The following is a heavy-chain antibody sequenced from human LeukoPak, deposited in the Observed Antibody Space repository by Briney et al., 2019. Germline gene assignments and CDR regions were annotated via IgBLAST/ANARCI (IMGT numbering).Heavy chain of an antibody. CDR3: AKDRPASLGAY. CDR1: GFTFSNSA. V-gene: IGHV3-23*01. Sequence: GGSLRLSCAASGFTFSNSAMSWVRQAPGKGLEWVSGISGSGGNTYYAESVKGRFTISRDNSKNTLYLQMNSLRAEDTAVYYCAKDRPASLGAYCRQGTQVTVSS. CDR2: ISGSGGNT. D-gene: IGHD6-6*01. J-gene: IGHJ4*02.